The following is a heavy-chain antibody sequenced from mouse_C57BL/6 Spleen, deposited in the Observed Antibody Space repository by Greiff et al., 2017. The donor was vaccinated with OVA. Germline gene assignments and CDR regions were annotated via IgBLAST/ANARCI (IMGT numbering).Heavy chain of an antibody. J-gene: IGHJ2*01. V-gene: IGHV1-39*01. CDR2: INPNYGTT. D-gene: IGHD1-1*01. CDR1: GYSFTDYN. Sequence: EVQLKESGPELVKPGASVKISCKASGYSFTDYNMNWVKQRNGKSLEWIGVINPNYGTTSYNQKFKGKATLTVDQSYSTAYMQLHSLTSEDSAVCYSARSYYGSSYEYYFDYWGQGTTLTVSS. CDR3: ARSYYGSSYEYYFDY.